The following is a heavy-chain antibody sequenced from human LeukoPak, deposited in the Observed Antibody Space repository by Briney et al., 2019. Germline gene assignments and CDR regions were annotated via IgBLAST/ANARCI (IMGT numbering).Heavy chain of an antibody. Sequence: ASVKVSCKASRYTFTSYDINWVRQATGQGLEWMGWMNPNSGNTGYAQKFQGRVTMTRNTSISTAYMELSSLRSEDTAVYYCARSSQLARFGYNWFDPWGQGTLVTVSS. CDR2: MNPNSGNT. CDR3: ARSSQLARFGYNWFDP. D-gene: IGHD6-6*01. V-gene: IGHV1-8*01. J-gene: IGHJ5*02. CDR1: RYTFTSYD.